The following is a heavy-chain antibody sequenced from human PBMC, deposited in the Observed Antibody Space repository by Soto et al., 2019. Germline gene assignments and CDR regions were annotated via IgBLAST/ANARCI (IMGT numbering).Heavy chain of an antibody. V-gene: IGHV1-46*01. CDR1: VYTFTSYY. J-gene: IGHJ6*02. CDR3: ASPSGIVPAAFYYYYGMDV. D-gene: IGHD2-2*01. CDR2: INPSGGST. Sequence: ASVKVSCKASVYTFTSYYIHWVRQAPGQGLEWMGIINPSGGSTSYAQKFQGRVTMTRDTSTSTVYMELSSLRSEDTAVYYCASPSGIVPAAFYYYYGMDVWGQGTTVTVSS.